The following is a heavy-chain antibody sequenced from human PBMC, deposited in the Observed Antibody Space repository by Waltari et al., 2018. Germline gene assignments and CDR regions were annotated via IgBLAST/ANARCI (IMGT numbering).Heavy chain of an antibody. CDR2: IIPIFGTA. D-gene: IGHD5-12*01. CDR3: ARDIRGDGYNEDLVWYFDL. Sequence: QVQLVQSGAEVKKPGSSVKVSCKASGGTVSSYAISWVRQAPGQGLEWMGGIIPIFGTANYAQKFQGRVTITTDESTSTAYMELSSLRSEDTAVYYCARDIRGDGYNEDLVWYFDLWGRGTLVTVSS. CDR1: GGTVSSYA. J-gene: IGHJ2*01. V-gene: IGHV1-69*05.